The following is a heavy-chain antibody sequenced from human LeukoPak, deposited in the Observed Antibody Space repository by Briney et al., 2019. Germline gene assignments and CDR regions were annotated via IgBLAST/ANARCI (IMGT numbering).Heavy chain of an antibody. CDR2: GSGCCGST. CDR3: AKDRLITFGGVIVSSAFDI. CDR1: GFTFSSYA. Sequence: GGSLRLSCAASGFTFSSYAMIWVRQAPGKGLEWVSAGSGCCGSTYYADAVKGRFTISRDTSKNPLYLKMNSLRAEDTAVYYCAKDRLITFGGVIVSSAFDIWGQGTMVTVSS. V-gene: IGHV3-23*01. D-gene: IGHD3-16*02. J-gene: IGHJ3*02.